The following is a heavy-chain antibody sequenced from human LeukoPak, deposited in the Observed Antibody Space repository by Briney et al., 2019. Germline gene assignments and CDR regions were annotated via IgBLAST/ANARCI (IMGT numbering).Heavy chain of an antibody. CDR2: ISSSGGYT. Sequence: GGSLRLPCAASGFTFSSYAMSWVRQAPGKGLEWVSSISSSGGYTHYADSVKGRFTISRDNSKNTLYLQMDSLRAEDTAVFYCAKVGVAGDNYYYYYMDVWGKGTTVTVSS. CDR1: GFTFSSYA. J-gene: IGHJ6*03. CDR3: AKVGVAGDNYYYYYMDV. D-gene: IGHD2-15*01. V-gene: IGHV3-23*01.